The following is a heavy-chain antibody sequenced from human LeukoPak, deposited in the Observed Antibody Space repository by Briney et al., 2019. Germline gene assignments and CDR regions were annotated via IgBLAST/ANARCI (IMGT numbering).Heavy chain of an antibody. CDR2: IYTSGST. CDR1: GGSISSGSYY. CDR3: ARRDYYYYDSSSRAFDI. J-gene: IGHJ3*02. D-gene: IGHD3-22*01. V-gene: IGHV4-61*02. Sequence: SETLSLTCTVSGGSISSGSYYWSWIRQPAGKGLEWIGRIYTSGSTNYNPSLKSRVTISVDTSKNQFSLKLSSVTAADTAVYYCARRDYYYYDSSSRAFDIWGQGTMVTVSS.